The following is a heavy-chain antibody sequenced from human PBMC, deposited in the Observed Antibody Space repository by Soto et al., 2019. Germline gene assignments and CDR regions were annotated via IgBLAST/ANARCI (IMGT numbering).Heavy chain of an antibody. CDR3: TGMVRDYNFDY. D-gene: IGHD3-10*01. CDR1: GYTFSDYY. CDR2: INPDCGGT. Sequence: QVQLAQSGAEVKKPGASVKLSCKASGYTFSDYYMHWVRQAPGQGLEWMGWINPDCGGTKYTQNFQGRVTMTRATSISTACMWLRGPRSYDTAVYYCTGMVRDYNFDYWGQGTLVTVSS. J-gene: IGHJ4*02. V-gene: IGHV1-2*02.